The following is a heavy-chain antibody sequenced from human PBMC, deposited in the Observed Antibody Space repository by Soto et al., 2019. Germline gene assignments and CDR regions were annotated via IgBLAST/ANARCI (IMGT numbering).Heavy chain of an antibody. CDR3: AKHLLGIPLKEPLDY. D-gene: IGHD3-16*01. V-gene: IGHV3-23*01. Sequence: PGGSLRLSCTASGFTFSNYVMSWVRQAPGKGLEWVSAVSGNGVITYYAASVKGRFTLSRDNSNNTLYLQMNSLRAEDTAVYYCAKHLLGIPLKEPLDYWGQGTLVTVSS. CDR2: VSGNGVIT. J-gene: IGHJ4*02. CDR1: GFTFSNYV.